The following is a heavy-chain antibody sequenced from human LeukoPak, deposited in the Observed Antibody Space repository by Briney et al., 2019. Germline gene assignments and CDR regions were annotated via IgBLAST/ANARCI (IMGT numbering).Heavy chain of an antibody. J-gene: IGHJ4*02. D-gene: IGHD3-10*01. CDR2: ISTSGTII. V-gene: IGHV3-48*03. Sequence: GGSLRLSCAASGFNFSSYEMNWVRQAPGKGLEWVSYISTSGTIIYYADSVKGRFTISRDNAKNSLYLQMNSLRAEDTALYYCAKANRYGSGSFDYWGQGTLVTVSS. CDR1: GFNFSSYE. CDR3: AKANRYGSGSFDY.